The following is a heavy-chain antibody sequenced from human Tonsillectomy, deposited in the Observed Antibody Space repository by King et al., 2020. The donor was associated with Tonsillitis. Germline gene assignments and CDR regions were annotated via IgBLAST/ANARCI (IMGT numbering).Heavy chain of an antibody. CDR3: ARHRGREEDAFVI. D-gene: IGHD1-26*01. Sequence: QLVQSGAEVKKPGESLKISCKGSGYRFTNYWIAWVRQMPGKGLEWMGIIYPGDSDTRCSPSFQGQVTISADKSISTAYLHWSSLKASDTAMYYCARHRGREEDAFVIWGQGTMVTVSS. CDR2: IYPGDSDT. V-gene: IGHV5-51*01. J-gene: IGHJ3*02. CDR1: GYRFTNYW.